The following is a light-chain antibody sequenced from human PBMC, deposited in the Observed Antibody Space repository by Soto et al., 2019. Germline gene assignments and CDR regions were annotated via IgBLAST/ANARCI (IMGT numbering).Light chain of an antibody. CDR2: GAS. J-gene: IGKJ1*01. CDR3: QHYNNWPPRT. Sequence: EIVMTQSPATLSVSPGERATLSCRASQSVSSNLAWYHQKPGQAPRLLIYGASTRATGIPARFRCSGSGTEFTLNISSMQSEDFAVYYCQHYNNWPPRTFGQGTKVEIK. CDR1: QSVSSN. V-gene: IGKV3-15*01.